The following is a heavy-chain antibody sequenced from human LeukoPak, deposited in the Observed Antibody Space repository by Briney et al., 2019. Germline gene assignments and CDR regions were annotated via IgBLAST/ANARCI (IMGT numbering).Heavy chain of an antibody. CDR2: ISSRHLTT. D-gene: IGHD4-17*01. CDR1: GFTFSSFA. Sequence: GGSLRLSCAVSGFTFSSFAMTWVRQAPGKGLEWVSSISSRHLTTYYTDSVRGRFTISRDNSKNTLYLQMNSLRAEDTAVYYCTKDPNGDYVGAFDPWGQGTLVTVSS. V-gene: IGHV3-23*01. CDR3: TKDPNGDYVGAFDP. J-gene: IGHJ5*02.